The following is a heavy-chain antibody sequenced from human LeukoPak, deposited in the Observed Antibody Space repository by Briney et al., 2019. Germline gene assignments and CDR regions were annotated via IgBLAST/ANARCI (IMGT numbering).Heavy chain of an antibody. D-gene: IGHD2-21*02. V-gene: IGHV3-53*01. CDR2: IYSGGTT. CDR1: GFTVSSNY. J-gene: IGHJ4*02. Sequence: QTGGSLRLSCAASGFTVSSNYMSWVRQAPGKGLEWVSVIYSGGTTYYTDSVKGRFTISRDNSKNTLYLQMNSLRAQDTAVYYCARDRRGGGDNDYWGQGTLVTVSS. CDR3: ARDRRGGGDNDY.